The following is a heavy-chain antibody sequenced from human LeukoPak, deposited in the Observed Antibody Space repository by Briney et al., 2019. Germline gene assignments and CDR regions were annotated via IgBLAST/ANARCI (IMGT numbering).Heavy chain of an antibody. D-gene: IGHD2-2*01. CDR3: ARDSYCSSASCPGNFDY. V-gene: IGHV3-66*01. CDR1: GFTVSSNY. Sequence: GGSLRLSGAASGFTVSSNYMSWVRQAPGKGLEWGSVIYSGGSTYYADSVKGRFTISRDNSKNTLYLQMNSLRAEDTAVYYCARDSYCSSASCPGNFDYWGQGTLVTVSS. J-gene: IGHJ4*02. CDR2: IYSGGST.